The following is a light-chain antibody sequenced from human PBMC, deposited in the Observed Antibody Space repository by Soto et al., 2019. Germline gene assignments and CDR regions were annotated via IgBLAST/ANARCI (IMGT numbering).Light chain of an antibody. J-gene: IGKJ4*01. CDR1: QSVSSY. Sequence: EIVLTQSPATLSLSPGERATLSCRASQSVSSYLAWYQQKPGQAPRLLIYDASNRATGIPARFSGSCSGTDFTLTISSLEPEDFAVYYCQQRSNLPLTFGGGTKVEIK. CDR2: DAS. CDR3: QQRSNLPLT. V-gene: IGKV3-11*01.